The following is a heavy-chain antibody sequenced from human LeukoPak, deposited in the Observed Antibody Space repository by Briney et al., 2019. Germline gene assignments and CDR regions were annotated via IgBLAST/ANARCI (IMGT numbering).Heavy chain of an antibody. CDR1: GFTFSSYA. Sequence: GGSLRLSCAASGFTFSSYAMHWVRQAPEKGLEYVSAISSNGGSTYYANSVKGRFTISRDNSKNTLYLQMGSLRAEDMAVYYCARSYYYDFWGQGTLVTVSS. J-gene: IGHJ4*02. CDR3: ARSYYYDF. CDR2: ISSNGGST. V-gene: IGHV3-64*01.